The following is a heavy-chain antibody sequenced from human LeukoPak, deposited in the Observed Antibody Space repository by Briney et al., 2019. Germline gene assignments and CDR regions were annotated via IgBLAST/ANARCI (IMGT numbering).Heavy chain of an antibody. CDR2: IYYSGST. Sequence: PSETLSLTCTVSGGSISSGGYYWSWIRQHPGKGLEWIGYIYYSGSTYYNPSLKSRVTISVDTSKNQFSLKLSSVTAADTAVYYCARELNTVTTGHYYYYGMDVWGQGTTVTVSS. V-gene: IGHV4-31*03. J-gene: IGHJ6*02. CDR3: ARELNTVTTGHYYYYGMDV. D-gene: IGHD4-11*01. CDR1: GGSISSGGYY.